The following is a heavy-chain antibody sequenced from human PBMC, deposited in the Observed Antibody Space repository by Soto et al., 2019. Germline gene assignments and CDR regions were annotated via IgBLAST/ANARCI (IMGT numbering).Heavy chain of an antibody. CDR1: GFTFSSYW. D-gene: IGHD3-3*01. CDR3: AIDLVDSTIFGVTYYGMDV. V-gene: IGHV3-7*01. J-gene: IGHJ6*02. CDR2: IKQDGSEK. Sequence: GGSLRLSCAASGFTFSSYWVSWVRQAPGKGLEWVANIKQDGSEKYYVDSVKGRFTISRDNSKNSLYLQMNSPRAEDTAVYYCAIDLVDSTIFGVTYYGMDVWGQGTTVTVSS.